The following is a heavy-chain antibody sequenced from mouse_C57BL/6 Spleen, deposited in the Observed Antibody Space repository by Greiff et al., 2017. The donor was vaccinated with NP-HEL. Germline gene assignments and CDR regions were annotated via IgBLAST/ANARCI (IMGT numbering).Heavy chain of an antibody. V-gene: IGHV1-7*01. Sequence: QVQLKESGAELAKPGASVKLSCKASGYTFTSYWMHWVKQRPGQGLEWIGYINPSSGYTKYNQKFKDKATLTADKSSSTAYMQLSSLTYEDSAVYDCARGYGSSPGYFDYWGQGTTLTVSS. CDR3: ARGYGSSPGYFDY. J-gene: IGHJ2*01. CDR2: INPSSGYT. CDR1: GYTFTSYW. D-gene: IGHD1-1*01.